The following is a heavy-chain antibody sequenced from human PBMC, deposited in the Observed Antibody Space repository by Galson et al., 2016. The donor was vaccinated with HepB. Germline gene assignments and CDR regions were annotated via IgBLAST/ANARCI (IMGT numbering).Heavy chain of an antibody. J-gene: IGHJ6*02. D-gene: IGHD3-3*01. CDR2: IYPGDFDI. V-gene: IGHV5-51*01. CDR1: GYTFDSYW. CDR3: ARSLTGSYVFCGAIYNYYAMAV. Sequence: QSGAEVKKPGESLKISCRGSGYTFDSYWIGWVRQMPGKGLEWMAIIYPGDFDIRYSPSFQGQVTISVDKSISTAYLQWRSLTASDTAMYYCARSLTGSYVFCGAIYNYYAMAVWGQGTTVIVS.